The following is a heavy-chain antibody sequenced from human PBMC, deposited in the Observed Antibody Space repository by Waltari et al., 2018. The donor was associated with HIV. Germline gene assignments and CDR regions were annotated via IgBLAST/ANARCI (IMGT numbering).Heavy chain of an antibody. Sequence: QVQLVESGGGVVQPGRSLRLSCAASGFTFSSYGMHWVRQAPGKGLEWVAVIWYDGSNKYYVDSVKGRFTISRDNSKNTLYLQMNSLRAEDTAVYYCARTQIVVKDAFDIWGQGTMVTVSS. CDR2: IWYDGSNK. CDR3: ARTQIVVKDAFDI. CDR1: GFTFSSYG. V-gene: IGHV3-33*01. J-gene: IGHJ3*02. D-gene: IGHD3-22*01.